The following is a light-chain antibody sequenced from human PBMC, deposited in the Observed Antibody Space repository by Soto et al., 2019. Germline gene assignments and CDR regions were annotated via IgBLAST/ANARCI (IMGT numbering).Light chain of an antibody. Sequence: QSALTQPASVSGSPGQSITISCTGSSSDVGTYDLVSWYQHHPGAAPKLMIYEATRRPSGISNRFSGSKSGNTASLTISGLQAEDEADYYCCSLAGSNSWVFGGGTKLTVL. V-gene: IGLV2-23*01. CDR3: CSLAGSNSWV. CDR1: SSDVGTYDL. CDR2: EAT. J-gene: IGLJ3*02.